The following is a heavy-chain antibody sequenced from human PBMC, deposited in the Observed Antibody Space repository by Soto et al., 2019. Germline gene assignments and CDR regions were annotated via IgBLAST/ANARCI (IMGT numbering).Heavy chain of an antibody. J-gene: IGHJ4*02. CDR2: IYCGGST. D-gene: IGHD3-10*01. V-gene: IGHV3-66*01. CDR1: GFTVSSNY. Sequence: EVQLVESGGGLVQPGGSLRLSCAASGFTVSSNYMSWVRQAPGKGLEWFSVIYCGGSTYYAVSVKGRFTISRDNSKTTLYLQMNSLRAEDTAVYYCAREGTPPDPFDYWGQGTLVTVSS. CDR3: AREGTPPDPFDY.